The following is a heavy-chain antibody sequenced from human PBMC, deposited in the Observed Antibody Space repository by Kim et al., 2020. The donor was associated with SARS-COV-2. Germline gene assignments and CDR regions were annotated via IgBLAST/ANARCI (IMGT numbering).Heavy chain of an antibody. CDR3: ANIGGPFDY. V-gene: IGHV4-39*01. D-gene: IGHD1-26*01. CDR1: GGSISSNSYY. J-gene: IGHJ4*02. Sequence: SETLSLTCTVSGGSISSNSYYWGWIRQPPGKGLEWIASISYSGSTYYNPSLKSRVTISVDTSKNQFSLKLSSVTAADTAVYYCANIGGPFDYWGRGALVTVSA. CDR2: ISYSGST.